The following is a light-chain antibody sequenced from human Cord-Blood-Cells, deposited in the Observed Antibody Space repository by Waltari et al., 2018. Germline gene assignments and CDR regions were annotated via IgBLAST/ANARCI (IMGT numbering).Light chain of an antibody. Sequence: DIQMTPSPSTLSASVGDRVTIPCRASQSISSWLAWYQQKPGKAPKLLIYDASSLESGVPSRFSGSGSGTEFTLTISSLQPDDFATYYCQQYNSYSATFGQGTRLEIK. CDR1: QSISSW. J-gene: IGKJ5*01. CDR2: DAS. CDR3: QQYNSYSAT. V-gene: IGKV1-5*01.